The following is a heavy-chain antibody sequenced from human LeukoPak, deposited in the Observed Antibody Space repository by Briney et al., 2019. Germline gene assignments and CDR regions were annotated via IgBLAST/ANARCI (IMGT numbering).Heavy chain of an antibody. CDR2: ISGSGGGT. Sequence: PGGSLRLSCAVSGITLSNYGMSWVRQAPGKGLEWVAGISGSGGGTVYADSVKGRFTISRDNPKNTLYLQMNSLRAEDTAVYFCAKRGVVIRVVLVGFHKEAYYFDSWGQGALVTASS. D-gene: IGHD3-10*01. CDR1: GITLSNYG. V-gene: IGHV3-23*01. J-gene: IGHJ4*02. CDR3: AKRGVVIRVVLVGFHKEAYYFDS.